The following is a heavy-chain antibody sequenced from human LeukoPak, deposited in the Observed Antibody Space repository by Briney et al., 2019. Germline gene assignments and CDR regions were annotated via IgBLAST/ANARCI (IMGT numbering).Heavy chain of an antibody. Sequence: GESLKISCKGSGYSFTSYWISWVRQMPGKGLEWMGRIDPSDSYTNYSPSFQGHVTISADKSISTAYPHWSSLKASDTAMYYCARHVWFGEPNFDYWGQGTLVTVSS. J-gene: IGHJ4*02. D-gene: IGHD3-10*01. CDR1: GYSFTSYW. V-gene: IGHV5-10-1*01. CDR3: ARHVWFGEPNFDY. CDR2: IDPSDSYT.